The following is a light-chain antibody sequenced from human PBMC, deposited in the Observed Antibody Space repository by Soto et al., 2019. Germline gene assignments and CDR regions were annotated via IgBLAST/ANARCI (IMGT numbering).Light chain of an antibody. CDR1: SSSVGAGYD. Sequence: QSVLTQPPSVSGAPGQRVTISCTGSSSSVGAGYDVHWYPHLPGTAPKLLIFSNTNRPSGVPDRFSGSKSGTSVSLAIAGLEAEEEGDYYCQSYDNILSAVVFGGGTKITVL. CDR2: SNT. V-gene: IGLV1-40*01. J-gene: IGLJ2*01. CDR3: QSYDNILSAVV.